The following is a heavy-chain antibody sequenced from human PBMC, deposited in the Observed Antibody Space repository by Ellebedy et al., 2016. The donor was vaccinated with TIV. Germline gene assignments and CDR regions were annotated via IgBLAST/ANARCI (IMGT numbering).Heavy chain of an antibody. Sequence: LSLTXAASGFLVSTNYMRWVRQAPGKGLEWVSVIYSGGTTYYADSVRGRFTISRDNSKNTLYLHMNSLRAEDTAVYFCARDFVSGGMDVWGQGTTVTVSS. CDR1: GFLVSTNY. V-gene: IGHV3-53*01. CDR3: ARDFVSGGMDV. J-gene: IGHJ6*02. D-gene: IGHD5/OR15-5a*01. CDR2: IYSGGTT.